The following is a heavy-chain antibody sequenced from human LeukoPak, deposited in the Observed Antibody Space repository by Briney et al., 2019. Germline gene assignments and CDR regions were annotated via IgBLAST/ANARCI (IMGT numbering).Heavy chain of an antibody. CDR3: ASSAGGSYFFDY. CDR1: GFTFSSYA. CDR2: ISYDGSNK. V-gene: IGHV3-30*01. J-gene: IGHJ4*02. D-gene: IGHD1-26*01. Sequence: GGSLRLSCAASGFTFSSYAMHWVRQAPGKGLEGLAVISYDGSNKYYADSVKGRFTISRDNSKNTLYLQMNSLRAEDTAVYYCASSAGGSYFFDYWGQGTLVTVSS.